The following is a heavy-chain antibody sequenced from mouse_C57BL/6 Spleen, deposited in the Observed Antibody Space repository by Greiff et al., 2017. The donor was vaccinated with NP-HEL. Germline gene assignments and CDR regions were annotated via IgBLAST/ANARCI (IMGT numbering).Heavy chain of an antibody. CDR3: ARKGYDGGGAMDY. V-gene: IGHV1-64*01. J-gene: IGHJ4*01. CDR2: IHPNSGST. D-gene: IGHD2-2*01. Sequence: QVQLQQPGAELVKPGASVKLSCKASGYTFTSYWMHWVKQRPGQGLEWIGMIHPNSGSTNYNEKFKSKATLTVDKSSSTAYMQLSSLTSEDSAVYDCARKGYDGGGAMDYWGQGTSVTVSS. CDR1: GYTFTSYW.